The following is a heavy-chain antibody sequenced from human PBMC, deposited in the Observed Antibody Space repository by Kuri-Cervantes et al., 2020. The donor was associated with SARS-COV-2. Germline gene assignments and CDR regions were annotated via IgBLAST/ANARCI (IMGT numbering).Heavy chain of an antibody. D-gene: IGHD2-2*01. CDR2: IYYSGST. Sequence: SETLSLTCTVSGGSISSSNYYWGWIRQPPGKGLEWIGSIYYSGSTYYNPSLKSRVTISVDTSKNQFSLKLSSVTAADTAVYYCAREGGDILVDGMDVWGQGTTVTVSS. J-gene: IGHJ6*02. CDR1: GGSISSSNYY. V-gene: IGHV4-39*02. CDR3: AREGGDILVDGMDV.